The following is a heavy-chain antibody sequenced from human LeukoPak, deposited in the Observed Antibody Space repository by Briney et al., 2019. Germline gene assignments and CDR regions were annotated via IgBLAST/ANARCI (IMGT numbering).Heavy chain of an antibody. D-gene: IGHD2-15*01. Sequence: GGSLRLSCAASGFSFSNYWMSWVRQVPGKGLEWVANIKPDGSEKYYVDSVKGPFTISRDNAKNSVYLQMNSLRVEDTAIYYCALGVAAAYWGQGSLVTVSS. J-gene: IGHJ4*02. CDR2: IKPDGSEK. CDR3: ALGVAAAY. V-gene: IGHV3-7*01. CDR1: GFSFSNYW.